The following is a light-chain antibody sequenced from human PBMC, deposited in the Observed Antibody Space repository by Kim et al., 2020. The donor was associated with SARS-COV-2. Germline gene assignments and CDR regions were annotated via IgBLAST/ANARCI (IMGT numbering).Light chain of an antibody. J-gene: IGLJ3*02. CDR1: KLGEKY. V-gene: IGLV3-1*01. Sequence: SYELTQPPSVSVSPGQTASITCSGDKLGEKYVSWYEQKPGQSPALIIYQDTKRLSGIPERFCGSNSGNTATLTISGTQVVDEADYYCQSADRSTKGVFG. CDR2: QDT. CDR3: QSADRSTKGV.